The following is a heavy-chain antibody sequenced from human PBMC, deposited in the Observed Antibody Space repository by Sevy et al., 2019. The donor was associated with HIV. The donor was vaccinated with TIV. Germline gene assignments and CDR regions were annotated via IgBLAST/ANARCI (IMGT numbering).Heavy chain of an antibody. CDR2: IYGSSGGT. D-gene: IGHD3-22*01. CDR1: GFTFISYA. CDR3: AGGRYDSSCSFDAFDY. V-gene: IGHV3-23*01. Sequence: GGSLRLSCKPSGFTFISYAMSWVRQAPGKGLEWVSSIYGSSGGTYYADSVKGRFTISRDNSKNTLYLQMNSLRTEDTAVYYCAGGRYDSSCSFDAFDYWGQGTMVTVSS. J-gene: IGHJ3*01.